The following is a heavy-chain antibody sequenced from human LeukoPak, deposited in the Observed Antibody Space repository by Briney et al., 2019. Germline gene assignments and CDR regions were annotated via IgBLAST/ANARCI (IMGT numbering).Heavy chain of an antibody. D-gene: IGHD4-23*01. V-gene: IGHV4-30-2*01. CDR2: IYHSGST. J-gene: IGHJ3*02. CDR1: GGSISSGGYS. Sequence: SETLSLTCAVSGGSISSGGYSWSWLRQPPGKGLEWIGYIYHSGSTYYNPSLKSRVTILVDRSKNQFSLKLSSVTAADTAVYYCARDSRGYGGNSRAFDIWGQGTMVTVSS. CDR3: ARDSRGYGGNSRAFDI.